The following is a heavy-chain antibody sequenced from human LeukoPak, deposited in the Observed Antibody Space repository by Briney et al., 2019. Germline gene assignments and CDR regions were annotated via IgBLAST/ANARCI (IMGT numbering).Heavy chain of an antibody. CDR3: ASSRWGDYVFDY. CDR1: GGSFSGYY. Sequence: SETLSLTCAVYGGSFSGYYWSWIRQPPGKGLEWIGEINHSGSTNYNPSLKSRVTISVDTSKNQLSLKLSSVTAADTAVYYCASSRWGDYVFDYWGQGTLVTVSS. CDR2: INHSGST. J-gene: IGHJ4*02. D-gene: IGHD3-16*01. V-gene: IGHV4-34*01.